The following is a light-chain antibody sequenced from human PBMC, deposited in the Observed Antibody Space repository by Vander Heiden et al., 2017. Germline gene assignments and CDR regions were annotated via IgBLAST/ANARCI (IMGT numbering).Light chain of an antibody. J-gene: IGLJ3*02. CDR3: SSYTSSSTV. V-gene: IGLV2-14*01. Sequence: QSALTQPASVSGSPGQSITISCTGTSSDVGGYNYVSWYQQHPDKAPKLMIYEVRNRPSGVSNRFSGSKSGNTASLTISGLQAEDEADYYCSSYTSSSTVFGGGTKLTVL. CDR1: SSDVGGYNY. CDR2: EVR.